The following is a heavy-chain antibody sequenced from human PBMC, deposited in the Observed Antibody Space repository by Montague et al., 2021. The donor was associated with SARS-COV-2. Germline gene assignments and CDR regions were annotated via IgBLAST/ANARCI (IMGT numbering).Heavy chain of an antibody. Sequence: SLRLSCAASGFAFSSYAMHWVRQAPGKGLEWVAVISYDGSNKYYADSVKGRFTISRDNSKNTLYLQMNSLRAEDTAVYYCARDDDGSSWRYYFDYWGQGTLVTVSS. CDR1: GFAFSSYA. D-gene: IGHD6-13*01. CDR3: ARDDDGSSWRYYFDY. V-gene: IGHV3-30*04. J-gene: IGHJ4*02. CDR2: ISYDGSNK.